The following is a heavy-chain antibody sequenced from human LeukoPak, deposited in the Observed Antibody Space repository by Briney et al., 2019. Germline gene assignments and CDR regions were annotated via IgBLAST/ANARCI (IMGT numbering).Heavy chain of an antibody. V-gene: IGHV1-2*06. J-gene: IGHJ4*02. D-gene: IGHD2-2*01. CDR1: GYTFTGYH. CDR3: ASIQAAMSEVWDY. Sequence: ASVKVSCKASGYTFTGYHMHWVRQAPGQGLEWMGRINPNSGDTNYAQNFQGRVTMTRDTSISTAYMELSRLRSDDTAVYYCASIQAAMSEVWDYWGQGTLVTVSS. CDR2: INPNSGDT.